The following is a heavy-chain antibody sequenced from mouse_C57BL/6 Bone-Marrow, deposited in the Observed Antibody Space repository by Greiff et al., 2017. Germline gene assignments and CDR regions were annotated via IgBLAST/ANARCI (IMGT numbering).Heavy chain of an antibody. CDR3: AREDDGYHWYFDV. Sequence: QVQLQQPGAELVMPGASVKLSCKASGYTFTSYWMHWVKQRPGQGLEWIGEIDPSDSYTNYNQKFKGKSTLTVDKPSSTAYMQLSSLTSEDSAVYYCAREDDGYHWYFDVWGTGTTVTVSS. CDR1: GYTFTSYW. CDR2: IDPSDSYT. J-gene: IGHJ1*03. V-gene: IGHV1-69*01. D-gene: IGHD2-3*01.